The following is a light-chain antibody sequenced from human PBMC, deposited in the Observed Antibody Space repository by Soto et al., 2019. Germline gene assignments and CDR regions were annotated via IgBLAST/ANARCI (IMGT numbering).Light chain of an antibody. Sequence: QSALTQPPSASGSPGQSVNISCTGTSSDVGGYNYVSWYQQHPGKAPKLMIYEVSKRPSGVPDRFSGSKSGNTASRTVSGLQAEDEADYYCSSYAGSNNLGVFGTGTKLTVL. V-gene: IGLV2-8*01. CDR2: EVS. J-gene: IGLJ1*01. CDR1: SSDVGGYNY. CDR3: SSYAGSNNLGV.